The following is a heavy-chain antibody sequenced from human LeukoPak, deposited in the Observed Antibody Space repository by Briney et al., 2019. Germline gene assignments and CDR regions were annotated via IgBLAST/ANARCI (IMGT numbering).Heavy chain of an antibody. CDR1: GGSISSYY. D-gene: IGHD3-10*01. CDR3: ARDGYGSGSYHSMAY. J-gene: IGHJ4*02. V-gene: IGHV4-59*01. Sequence: PSETLSLTCTVSGGSISSYYWSWIRQPPGKGLEWIGYIYYSGSTNYNSSLKSRVTISVDTSKNQFSLRLSSVTAADTAVYYCARDGYGSGSYHSMAYWGQGTLVTVSS. CDR2: IYYSGST.